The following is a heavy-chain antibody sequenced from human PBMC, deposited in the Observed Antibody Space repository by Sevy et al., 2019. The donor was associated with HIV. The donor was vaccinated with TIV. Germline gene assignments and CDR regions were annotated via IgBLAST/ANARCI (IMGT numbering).Heavy chain of an antibody. V-gene: IGHV4-30-4*01. CDR3: ARSRVWFEELS. Sequence: SEILSLTCTVSGESVNNAAYYWNWIRQSPGKGLEWVGYIYYSGNTYYNPSLNDRLDMSIDTSKNEFSLLMHSVTAADTAVYYCARSRVWFEELSWGQGILVTVSS. J-gene: IGHJ4*02. D-gene: IGHD3-10*01. CDR2: IYYSGNT. CDR1: GESVNNAAYY.